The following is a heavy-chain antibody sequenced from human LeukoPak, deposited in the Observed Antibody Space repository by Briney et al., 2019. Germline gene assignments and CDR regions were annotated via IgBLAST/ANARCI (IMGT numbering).Heavy chain of an antibody. D-gene: IGHD3-10*01. J-gene: IGHJ4*02. V-gene: IGHV3-30*18. CDR1: GFTFSSYG. CDR3: AKDPYYGSGSYYNAGEYYFDY. Sequence: GGSLRLSCAASGFTFSSYGMHWVRQAPGKGLEWVAVISYDGSNKYYADSVKGRFTISRDNSKNTPYLQMNSLRAEDTAVYYCAKDPYYGSGSYYNAGEYYFDYWGQGTLVTVSS. CDR2: ISYDGSNK.